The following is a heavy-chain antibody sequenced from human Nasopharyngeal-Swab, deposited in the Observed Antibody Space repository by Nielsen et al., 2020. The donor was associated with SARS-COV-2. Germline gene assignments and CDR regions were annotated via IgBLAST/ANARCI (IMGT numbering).Heavy chain of an antibody. CDR1: GGSFSGYY. Sequence: SETLSLTCAVYGGSFSGYYWSWIRQPPGKGLEWIGEINHSGSTNYNPSLKSRVTISVDTSKNQFSLKLSSVTAADTAVYCCARKFYYYYYYMDVWGKGTTVTVSS. J-gene: IGHJ6*03. V-gene: IGHV4-34*01. CDR2: INHSGST. CDR3: ARKFYYYYYYMDV.